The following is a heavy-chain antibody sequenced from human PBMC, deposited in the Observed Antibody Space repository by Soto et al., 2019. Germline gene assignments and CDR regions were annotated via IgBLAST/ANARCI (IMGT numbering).Heavy chain of an antibody. CDR2: VFKSGST. J-gene: IGHJ5*01. D-gene: IGHD1-26*01. CDR3: ARLSTESYYIDS. CDR1: GGSISSNSHY. Sequence: SETLSLTCTVSGGSISSNSHYWGWIRQPPGKGLEWIGSVFKSGSTKYSASLKSRVTISVDTSKDQVSMRLSSLTVADTAVYYCARLSTESYYIDSWGRGTLVTVSS. V-gene: IGHV4-39*01.